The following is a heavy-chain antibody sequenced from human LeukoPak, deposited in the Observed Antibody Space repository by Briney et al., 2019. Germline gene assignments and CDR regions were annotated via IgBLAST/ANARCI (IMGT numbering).Heavy chain of an antibody. CDR3: AKEGFVVVPAATYNWFDP. J-gene: IGHJ5*02. CDR2: ISGSGGST. CDR1: GFTFSSYA. Sequence: GGSLRLSCAASGFTFSSYAMSWVRQAPGKGLEWVSAISGSGGSTYYADSVKGRFTISRDNSKNTLYLQMNSLRAEDTAVYYCAKEGFVVVPAATYNWFDPWGQGPLVTVSS. V-gene: IGHV3-23*01. D-gene: IGHD2-2*01.